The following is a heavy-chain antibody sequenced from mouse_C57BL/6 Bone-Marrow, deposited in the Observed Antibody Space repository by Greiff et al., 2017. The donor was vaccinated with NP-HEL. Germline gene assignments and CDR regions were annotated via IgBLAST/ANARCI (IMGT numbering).Heavy chain of an antibody. CDR3: ARPSSNLYFDY. CDR1: GYTFTDYY. D-gene: IGHD4-1*01. CDR2: INPNNGGT. J-gene: IGHJ2*01. Sequence: VQLKQSGPELVKPGASVKISCKASGYTFTDYYMNWVKQSHGKSLEWIGDINPNNGGTSYNQKFKGKATLTVDKSSSTAYMELRSLTSEDSAVYYCARPSSNLYFDYWGQGTTLTVSS. V-gene: IGHV1-26*01.